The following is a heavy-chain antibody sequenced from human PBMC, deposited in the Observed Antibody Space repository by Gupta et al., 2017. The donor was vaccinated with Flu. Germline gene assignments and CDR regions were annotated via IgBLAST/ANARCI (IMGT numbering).Heavy chain of an antibody. CDR2: ISWNSGSI. CDR3: AKGYYSSGWYFDY. J-gene: IGHJ4*02. D-gene: IGHD6-19*01. Sequence: FDDYAMHWVRQAPGKGLEWVSGISWNSGSIGYADSVKGRFTISRDNAKNSLYLQMNSLRAEDTALYYCAKGYYSSGWYFDYWGQGTLVTVSS. CDR1: FDDYA. V-gene: IGHV3-9*01.